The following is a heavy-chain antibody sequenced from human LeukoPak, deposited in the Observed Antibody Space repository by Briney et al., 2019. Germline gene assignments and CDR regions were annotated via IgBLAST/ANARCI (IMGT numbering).Heavy chain of an antibody. D-gene: IGHD3-9*01. Sequence: SETLSLTCTVSGGSISSYYWSWIRQPPGKGLEWIGYIYYSGSTYYNPSLKSRLTISVDTSKKQFSLKLSSLTAADTAVYYCASWLRGILFFDYWGQGALVTVSS. CDR3: ASWLRGILFFDY. CDR1: GGSISSYY. J-gene: IGHJ4*02. V-gene: IGHV4-59*06. CDR2: IYYSGST.